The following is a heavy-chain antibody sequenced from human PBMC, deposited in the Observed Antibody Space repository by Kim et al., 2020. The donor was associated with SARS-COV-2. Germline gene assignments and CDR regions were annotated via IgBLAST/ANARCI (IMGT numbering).Heavy chain of an antibody. Sequence: GGSLRLSCAASGFTFDDYAMHWVRQAPGKGLEWVSLISGDGGSTYYADSVKGRFTISRDNSKNSLYLQMNSLRTEDTALYYCAKDLRNYYGSGSYYYYYYGMDVWGQGTTVTVSS. CDR3: AKDLRNYYGSGSYYYYYYGMDV. CDR1: GFTFDDYA. V-gene: IGHV3-43*02. CDR2: ISGDGGST. D-gene: IGHD3-10*01. J-gene: IGHJ6*02.